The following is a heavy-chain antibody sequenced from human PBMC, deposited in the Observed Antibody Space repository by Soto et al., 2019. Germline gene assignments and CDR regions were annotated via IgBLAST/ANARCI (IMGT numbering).Heavy chain of an antibody. J-gene: IGHJ4*02. CDR1: GFTFSSYS. V-gene: IGHV3-21*01. Sequence: EVQLVESGGGLVKPGGSLRLSCAASGFTFSSYSMNWVRQAPGKGLEWVSSISSSSSYIYYADSVKGRFTISRDNAKNSLYLQMNSLRVEDTAVYYCARIAVAGVELFARWGQGTLVTVSS. D-gene: IGHD6-19*01. CDR2: ISSSSSYI. CDR3: ARIAVAGVELFAR.